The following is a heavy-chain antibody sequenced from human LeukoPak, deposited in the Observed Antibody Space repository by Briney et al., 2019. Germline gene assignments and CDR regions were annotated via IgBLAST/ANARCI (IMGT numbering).Heavy chain of an antibody. CDR1: GGTFSSYA. Sequence: SVKVSCKASGGTFSSYAISWVRQPPGQGLEWMGGIIPIFGTANYAQKFQGRVTITAHESTSAAYVEVSSLRAEGAAVCDCAQFPCRAVAGTYVYLGEGTMVSVSS. J-gene: IGHJ4*02. V-gene: IGHV1-69*13. D-gene: IGHD6-19*01. CDR2: IIPIFGTA. CDR3: AQFPCRAVAGTYVY.